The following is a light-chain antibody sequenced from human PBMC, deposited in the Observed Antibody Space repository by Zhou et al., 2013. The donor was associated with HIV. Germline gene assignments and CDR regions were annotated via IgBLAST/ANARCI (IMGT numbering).Light chain of an antibody. Sequence: DIQMTQSPSSLSASVGDRVTITCRASQSISAYLSWYQQKPGTAPKLLIYGVSTLQSGVPSRFSGSGSGTDFTLTISSLQPEDFATYYCQQSYSTPYTFGQGTKLEIK. J-gene: IGKJ2*01. CDR1: QSISAY. CDR3: QQSYSTPYT. V-gene: IGKV1-39*01. CDR2: GVS.